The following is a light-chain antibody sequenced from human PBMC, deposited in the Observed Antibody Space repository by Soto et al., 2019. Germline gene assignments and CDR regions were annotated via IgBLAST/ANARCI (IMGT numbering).Light chain of an antibody. J-gene: IGKJ4*01. Sequence: EIVMTQSPATLSVSPGERATLSCRASQSVSNYLAWYQQKPGQAPRLLIYGASTRATGIPARFSGGGSETAFTLTISSLQSEDFAVYYCQQYHNWPPLTFGGGTKVEIK. CDR2: GAS. CDR1: QSVSNY. CDR3: QQYHNWPPLT. V-gene: IGKV3-15*01.